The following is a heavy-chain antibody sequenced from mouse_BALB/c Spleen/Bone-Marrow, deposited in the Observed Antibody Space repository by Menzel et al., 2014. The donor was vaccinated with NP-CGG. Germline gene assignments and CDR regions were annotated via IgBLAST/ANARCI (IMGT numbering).Heavy chain of an antibody. Sequence: DVQLQESGPGLVKPSQSLSLTCTVTGYSITSDYAWNWIRQFPGNKLEWMGYISYSGSTSYNPSLKSRISITRDTSKNQFFLQLNSVTTEDTATYYCAREGYDYDGNYYAMDYWGQGTPVTVSS. D-gene: IGHD2-4*01. CDR3: AREGYDYDGNYYAMDY. CDR1: GYSITSDYA. CDR2: ISYSGST. V-gene: IGHV3-2*02. J-gene: IGHJ4*01.